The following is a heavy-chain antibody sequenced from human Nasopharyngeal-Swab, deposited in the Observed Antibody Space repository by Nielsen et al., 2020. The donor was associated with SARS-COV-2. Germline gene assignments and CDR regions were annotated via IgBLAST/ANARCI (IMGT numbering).Heavy chain of an antibody. D-gene: IGHD5-18*01. J-gene: IGHJ4*02. CDR3: AREAIQEFDY. V-gene: IGHV3-30*03. CDR2: ISYDGSNK. Sequence: SMKISCAASGFTFSSYGMHWVRQAPGKGLEWVAVISYDGSNKYYADSVKGRFTISRDNSKNTLYLQMNSLRAEDTAVYYCAREAIQEFDYWGQGTLVTVSS. CDR1: GFTFSSYG.